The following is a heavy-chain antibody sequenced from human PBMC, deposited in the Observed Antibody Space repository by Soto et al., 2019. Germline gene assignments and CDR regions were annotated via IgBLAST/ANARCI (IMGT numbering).Heavy chain of an antibody. CDR2: IIPIFVTA. Sequence: QVQLVQSGAEVKKPGSSVKVSCKASGGTFSSYAISWVRQAPGQGLEWMGGIIPIFVTANYAQKFQGRVTITADESTSTAYMELSSLRSEDTAVYYCASARYDSSGYYYYDKGYYFDYWGQGTLVTVSS. V-gene: IGHV1-69*01. D-gene: IGHD3-22*01. CDR1: GGTFSSYA. CDR3: ASARYDSSGYYYYDKGYYFDY. J-gene: IGHJ4*02.